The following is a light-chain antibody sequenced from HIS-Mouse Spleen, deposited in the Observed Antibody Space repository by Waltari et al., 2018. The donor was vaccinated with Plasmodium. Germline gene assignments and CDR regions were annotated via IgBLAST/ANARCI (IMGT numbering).Light chain of an antibody. CDR2: GAS. CDR3: QQYNNWPFT. V-gene: IGKV3-15*01. CDR1: QSVSSN. Sequence: ILLTQSPASLSVSPGERATLSCRASQSVSSNLAWYQQKPGQAPRLLIYGASTRATGIPARVSGSGSGTEFTLTISSLQSEDFAAYYCQQYNNWPFTFGPGTKVDIK. J-gene: IGKJ3*01.